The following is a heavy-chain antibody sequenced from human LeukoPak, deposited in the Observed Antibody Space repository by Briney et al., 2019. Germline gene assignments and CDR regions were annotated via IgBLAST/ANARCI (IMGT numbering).Heavy chain of an antibody. CDR2: IYTSGST. D-gene: IGHD2/OR15-2a*01. V-gene: IGHV4-61*02. Sequence: PSETLSLTCTVSGGSISSSSYYWSWIRQPAGKGLEWIGRIYTSGSTNYNPSLKSRVTISVDTSKNQFSLKLSSVTAADTAVYYCARLEGLSYCFDYWGQGTLVTVSS. J-gene: IGHJ4*02. CDR1: GGSISSSSYY. CDR3: ARLEGLSYCFDY.